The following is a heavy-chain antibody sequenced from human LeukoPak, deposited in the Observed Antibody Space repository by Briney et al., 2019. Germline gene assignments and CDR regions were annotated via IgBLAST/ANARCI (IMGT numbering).Heavy chain of an antibody. CDR3: ARGVVAATFYYYMDV. V-gene: IGHV1-2*02. Sequence: ASVKVSCKASGYTFTSYFIHWGRQAPRQGLEWMGWINPTSGATNYAPKFQGRVTMTRDTSISTAYMELNSLKSDDTAVYFCARGVVAATFYYYMDVWGKGTTVTVSS. D-gene: IGHD2-15*01. J-gene: IGHJ6*03. CDR2: INPTSGAT. CDR1: GYTFTSYF.